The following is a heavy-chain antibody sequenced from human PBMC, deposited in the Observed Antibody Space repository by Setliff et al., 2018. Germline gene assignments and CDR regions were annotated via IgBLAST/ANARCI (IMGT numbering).Heavy chain of an antibody. CDR2: IYKTENS. CDR3: ARDTHGSGSFDN. V-gene: IGHV4-30-4*01. Sequence: SETLSLTCTVSGDSIISGRHYWSWIRQSPEKGLEWLGYIYKTENSYYKPSLKSRLTIPVDASNNQFSLNLTSVNPADAAVYYCARDTHGSGSFDNWGQGILVTVSS. CDR1: GDSIISGRHY. D-gene: IGHD3-10*01. J-gene: IGHJ4*02.